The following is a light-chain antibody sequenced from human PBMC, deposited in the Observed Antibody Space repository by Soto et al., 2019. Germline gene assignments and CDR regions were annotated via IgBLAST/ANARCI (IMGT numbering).Light chain of an antibody. Sequence: DIQMTQSPSTLSAAVGDRVTITCRASQSISGSLAWYQPKPGKAPKLLIYEASNLKSGVPSRFSGSGSGTGYALPISSLQHDDSASYYCKQYNGYWPVGQGTRVAIK. CDR2: EAS. CDR3: KQYNGYWP. J-gene: IGKJ1*01. CDR1: QSISGS. V-gene: IGKV1-5*03.